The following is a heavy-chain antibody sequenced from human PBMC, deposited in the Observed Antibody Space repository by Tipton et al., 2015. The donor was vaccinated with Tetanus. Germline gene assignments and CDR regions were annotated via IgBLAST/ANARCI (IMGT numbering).Heavy chain of an antibody. V-gene: IGHV4-39*01. CDR1: DDSSRNYY. CDR3: ARHPPPYYYGSGSYLDY. D-gene: IGHD3-10*01. CDR2: IYYSGST. Sequence: LRLSCSVSDDSSRNYYWSWIRQPPGKALEWIGSIYYSGSTFYHPSLQSRVTISVDTSKNQFSLRLSSVTAADTAVYFCARHPPPYYYGSGSYLDYWGQGTPVTVSS. J-gene: IGHJ4*02.